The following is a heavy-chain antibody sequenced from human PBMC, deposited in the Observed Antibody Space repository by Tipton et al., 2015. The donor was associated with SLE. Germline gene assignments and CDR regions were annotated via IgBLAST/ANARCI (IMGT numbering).Heavy chain of an antibody. J-gene: IGHJ4*02. CDR3: VRGRTTSSFDN. CDR2: RFYSGDT. D-gene: IGHD1-14*01. Sequence: LVKPSETLSLTCTVSGGSISSSTYHWGWVRQPPGKGLEWIGDRFYSGDTYYNPSLKGRVTISLDTSKNHFSLNLTSVAAADTALYYCVRGRTTSSFDNWGRGTLVTVSS. V-gene: IGHV4-39*07. CDR1: GGSISSSTYH.